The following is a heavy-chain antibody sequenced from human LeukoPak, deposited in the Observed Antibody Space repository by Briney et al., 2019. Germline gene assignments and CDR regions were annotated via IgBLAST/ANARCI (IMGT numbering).Heavy chain of an antibody. CDR3: ARGPMEVRLYYYDSSGYYGY. CDR1: GYTFTGYY. D-gene: IGHD3-22*01. CDR2: INPNSGGT. J-gene: IGHJ4*02. V-gene: IGHV1-2*02. Sequence: ASVKVSCKASGYTFTGYYMHWVRPAPGQGLEWMGWINPNSGGTNYAQKFQGRVTMTRDTSISTAYMELSRLRSDDTAVYYCARGPMEVRLYYYDSSGYYGYWGQGTLVTVSS.